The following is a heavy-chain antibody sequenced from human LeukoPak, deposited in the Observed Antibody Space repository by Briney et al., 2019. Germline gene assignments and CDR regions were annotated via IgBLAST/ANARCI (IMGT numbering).Heavy chain of an antibody. CDR2: ISGSGGST. J-gene: IGHJ4*02. CDR3: AKGGLYSSSWEDY. D-gene: IGHD6-6*01. V-gene: IGHV3-23*01. Sequence: GGSLRLSCAASGFTFSSYAMSWVRQAPGKGLEWVSAISGSGGSTYYADSVKGRFTISRDNSKNTLYLQMSSLRAEDTAVYYCAKGGLYSSSWEDYWGQGTLVTVSS. CDR1: GFTFSSYA.